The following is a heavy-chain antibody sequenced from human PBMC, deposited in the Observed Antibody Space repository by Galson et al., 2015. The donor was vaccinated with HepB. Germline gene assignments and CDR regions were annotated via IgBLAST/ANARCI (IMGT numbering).Heavy chain of an antibody. J-gene: IGHJ4*02. CDR1: GYRFTNYW. CDR2: IDPSDSYI. Sequence: QSGAEVKKPGESLRISCKGSGYRFTNYWIGWVRQMPGKGLEWMGKIDPSDSYIKYSPSFQGHVTISADKSISTAYLQWSSLKASDTAMYYCATSYYYDSSGYKGAIGYWGQGTLVTVSP. V-gene: IGHV5-10-1*01. D-gene: IGHD3-22*01. CDR3: ATSYYYDSSGYKGAIGY.